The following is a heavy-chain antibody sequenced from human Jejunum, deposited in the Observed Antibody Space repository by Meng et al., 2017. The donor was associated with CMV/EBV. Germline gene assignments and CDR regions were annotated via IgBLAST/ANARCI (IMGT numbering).Heavy chain of an antibody. D-gene: IGHD3-10*01. V-gene: IGHV4-30-4*01. J-gene: IGHJ5*02. Sequence: GGNYWSWIRQPPGKGLEWIGHIYYSGNTYYNSSLKNRLTISVGTSKNQFSLRLSSMTAADAALYYCARVSSYYYGSGKYFRWFDPWGQGTLVTVSS. CDR2: IYYSGNT. CDR3: ARVSSYYYGSGKYFRWFDP. CDR1: GGNY.